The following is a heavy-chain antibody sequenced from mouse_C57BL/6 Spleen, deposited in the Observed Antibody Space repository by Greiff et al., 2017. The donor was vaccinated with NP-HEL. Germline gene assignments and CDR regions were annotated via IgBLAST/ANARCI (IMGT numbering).Heavy chain of an antibody. J-gene: IGHJ2*01. V-gene: IGHV1-4*01. CDR2: INPSSGYT. CDR3: ARETTVVAGDY. D-gene: IGHD1-1*01. Sequence: VKLMESGAELARPGASVKMSCKASGYTFTSYTMHWVKQRPGQGLEWIGYINPSSGYTKYNQKFKDKATLTADKSSSTAYMQLSSLTSEDSAVYYCARETTVVAGDYWGQGTTLTVSS. CDR1: GYTFTSYT.